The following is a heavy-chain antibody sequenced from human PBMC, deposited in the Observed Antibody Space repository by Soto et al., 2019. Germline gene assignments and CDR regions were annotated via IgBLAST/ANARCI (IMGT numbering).Heavy chain of an antibody. Sequence: GGSLRLSCAASGFTFSSYSMNWVRQAPGKGLEWVSYISSSSSTIYYADSVKGRFAISRDNSKNTLYLQMNSLRAEDTAVYYCAKDLIAVAGPDAFDIWGQGTMVTVSS. D-gene: IGHD6-19*01. CDR2: ISSSSSTI. J-gene: IGHJ3*02. CDR1: GFTFSSYS. V-gene: IGHV3-48*01. CDR3: AKDLIAVAGPDAFDI.